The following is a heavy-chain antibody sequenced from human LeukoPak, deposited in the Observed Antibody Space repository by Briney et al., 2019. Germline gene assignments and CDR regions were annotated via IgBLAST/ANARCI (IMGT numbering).Heavy chain of an antibody. D-gene: IGHD1-26*01. CDR3: TRDVGPTNYDAFDI. Sequence: GGSLRLSCAASGFTFRSYWMTWVRQAPGKGLEWVGNIKQDGRETNYVDSVKGRFTISRDNAKNSLYLQMNSLRAEDTAVYFCTRDVGPTNYDAFDIWGQGIVVIVPS. CDR1: GFTFRSYW. J-gene: IGHJ3*02. CDR2: IKQDGRET. V-gene: IGHV3-7*03.